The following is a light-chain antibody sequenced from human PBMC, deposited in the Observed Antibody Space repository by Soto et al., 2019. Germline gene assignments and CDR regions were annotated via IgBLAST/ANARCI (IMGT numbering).Light chain of an antibody. Sequence: DIQMTQSPLSLSASVRDRVNITCRASQDIGSWLAWYQQKPGKAPKILIYGASILQRGVPSRFSGSGSGTDFTLTISSLQPEDFATYYCQQTNSFLTITFGPGTKVDIK. J-gene: IGKJ3*01. CDR3: QQTNSFLTIT. CDR2: GAS. CDR1: QDIGSW. V-gene: IGKV1-12*01.